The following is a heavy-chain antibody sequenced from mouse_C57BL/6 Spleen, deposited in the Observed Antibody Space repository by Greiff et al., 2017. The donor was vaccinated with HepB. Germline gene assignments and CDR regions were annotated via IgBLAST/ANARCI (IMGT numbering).Heavy chain of an antibody. D-gene: IGHD1-1*01. V-gene: IGHV1-47*01. CDR1: GYTFTTYP. CDR2: FHPYNDDT. CDR3: ARSYYYGSRSYAMDY. J-gene: IGHJ4*01. Sequence: QVQLQQSGAELVKPGASVKMSCKASGYTFTTYPIEWMKQNHGKSLEWIGNFHPYNDDTKYNQKFKGKATLTVEKSSSTVYLELSRLTSDDSAVYYCARSYYYGSRSYAMDYWGQGTSVTVSS.